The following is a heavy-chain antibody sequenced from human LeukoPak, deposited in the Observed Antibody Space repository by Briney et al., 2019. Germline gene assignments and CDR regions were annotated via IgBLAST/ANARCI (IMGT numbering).Heavy chain of an antibody. Sequence: GGSLRLSCAASGFTFSSYAMHWVRQAPGKGLKWVAVISYDGSNKYYADSVKGRFTISRDNSKNTLYLQMNSLRAEDTAVYYCARDSYQYGDNVRYFDYWGQGTLVTVSS. D-gene: IGHD4-17*01. CDR3: ARDSYQYGDNVRYFDY. CDR2: ISYDGSNK. CDR1: GFTFSSYA. V-gene: IGHV3-30*01. J-gene: IGHJ4*02.